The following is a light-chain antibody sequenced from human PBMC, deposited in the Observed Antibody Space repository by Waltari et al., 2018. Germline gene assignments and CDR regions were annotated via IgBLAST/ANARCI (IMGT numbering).Light chain of an antibody. CDR3: QQYDYLPWT. CDR1: QYLTRST. J-gene: IGKJ1*01. V-gene: IGKV3D-15*01. CDR2: GTA. Sequence: RANQYLTRSTLAGIKQKPGQPPRLLIYGTATRAAGIPDGFIGSGSGTDFSLAISGLQPEDFATYYCQQYDYLPWTFCQGNRVE.